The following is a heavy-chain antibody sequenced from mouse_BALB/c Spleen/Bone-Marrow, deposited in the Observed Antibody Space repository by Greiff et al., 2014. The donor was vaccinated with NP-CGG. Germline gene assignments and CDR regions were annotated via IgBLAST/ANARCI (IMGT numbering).Heavy chain of an antibody. CDR1: GYSFTSYW. V-gene: IGHV1-5*01. J-gene: IGHJ2*01. CDR2: IYPGNSDT. CDR3: TRTRGYYFDY. Sequence: VQLKQSGTVLARPGASVKMSCKASGYSFTSYWMHWGKQRPGQGLESIGAIYPGNSDTSYTQKFKGKAKLTAVTSASTAYMELTSLTNEDSAVYYCTRTRGYYFDYWGQGTTLTVSS.